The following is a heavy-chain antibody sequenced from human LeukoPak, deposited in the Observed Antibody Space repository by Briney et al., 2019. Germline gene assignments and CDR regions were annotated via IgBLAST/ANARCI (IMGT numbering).Heavy chain of an antibody. Sequence: GGSLRLSCAASGFTFSSYGMHWVRQAPGKGLEWVAFIRYDGSNKYYADSVKGRFTISRDNSKNTLYLQMNSLRAEDTAVYYCAREKDYYDSSGYYYYYGMDVWGQGTTVTVSS. CDR3: AREKDYYDSSGYYYYYGMDV. J-gene: IGHJ6*02. V-gene: IGHV3-30*02. CDR1: GFTFSSYG. CDR2: IRYDGSNK. D-gene: IGHD3-22*01.